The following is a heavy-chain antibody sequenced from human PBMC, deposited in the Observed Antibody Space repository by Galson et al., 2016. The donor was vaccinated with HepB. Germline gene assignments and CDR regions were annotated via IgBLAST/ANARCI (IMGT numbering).Heavy chain of an antibody. Sequence: SLRLSCAASGFTFSFYAMHWVRQAPGKGLEYVSAISGNGGSTYYADSVKGRFTISRDNSKNTLYLQMSSLRTEDTAVYYCVKGGGYSSGWYKEAFDYWGQGTLVTVSS. CDR3: VKGGGYSSGWYKEAFDY. CDR2: ISGNGGST. CDR1: GFTFSFYA. V-gene: IGHV3-64D*06. D-gene: IGHD6-19*01. J-gene: IGHJ4*02.